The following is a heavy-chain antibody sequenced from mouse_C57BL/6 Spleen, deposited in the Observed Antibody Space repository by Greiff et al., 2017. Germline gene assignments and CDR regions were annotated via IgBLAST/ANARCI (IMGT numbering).Heavy chain of an antibody. J-gene: IGHJ3*01. Sequence: LVESGAELARPGASVKLSCKASGYTFTSYGISWVKQRTGQGLEWIGEIYPRSGNTYYNEKFKGKATLTADKSSSTAYMELRSLTSEDSAVYFGAMYYSNYWFAYWGQGTLVTVSA. CDR3: AMYYSNYWFAY. CDR2: IYPRSGNT. CDR1: GYTFTSYG. V-gene: IGHV1-81*01. D-gene: IGHD2-5*01.